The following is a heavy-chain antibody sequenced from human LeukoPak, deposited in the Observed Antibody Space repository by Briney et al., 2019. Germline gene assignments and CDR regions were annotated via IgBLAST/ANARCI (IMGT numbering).Heavy chain of an antibody. CDR1: GFTFTNYW. J-gene: IGHJ4*02. Sequence: PGGSLRLSCAASGFTFTNYWMTWVRQAPGKGLEFVANINQDESVKNYVDSVKGRLTISRDNAENSLHLQMNSLRVEDTAVYYCARDPGSSAFDYWGQGTLVTVSS. CDR2: INQDESVK. D-gene: IGHD5/OR15-5a*01. CDR3: ARDPGSSAFDY. V-gene: IGHV3-7*01.